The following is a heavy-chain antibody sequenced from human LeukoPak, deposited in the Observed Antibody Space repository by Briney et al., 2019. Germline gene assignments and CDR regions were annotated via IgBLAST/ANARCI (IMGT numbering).Heavy chain of an antibody. Sequence: PGGSLRLSCAASGFTFSTYSMNWVRQAPGKRPEWVSSISSSSTYIYYTDSVKGRFTISRDNAKNSLYLQMNSLRAEDTAVYYCAREGLAYCGGDCYPSDYWGQGTLVTVSS. CDR1: GFTFSTYS. V-gene: IGHV3-21*04. J-gene: IGHJ4*02. CDR2: ISSSSTYI. CDR3: AREGLAYCGGDCYPSDY. D-gene: IGHD2-21*01.